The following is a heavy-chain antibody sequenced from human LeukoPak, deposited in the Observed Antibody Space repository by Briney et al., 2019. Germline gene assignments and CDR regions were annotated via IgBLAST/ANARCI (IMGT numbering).Heavy chain of an antibody. CDR2: INPNTGDT. Sequence: ASVKVSCKASGYTFTAYYLHWVRQAPGQRLEWMGWINPNTGDTESAQNFQGRVTMTRDTTISTAYLELTRLTSDDTAVYYCASYPRYVSTPPFDYWGQGTLVNVSS. V-gene: IGHV1-2*02. CDR1: GYTFTAYY. J-gene: IGHJ4*02. D-gene: IGHD2-15*01. CDR3: ASYPRYVSTPPFDY.